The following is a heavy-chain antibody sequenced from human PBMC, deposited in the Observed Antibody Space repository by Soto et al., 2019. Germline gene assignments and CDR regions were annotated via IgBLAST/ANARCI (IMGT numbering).Heavy chain of an antibody. CDR1: VFTFSSYS. CDR2: ISSSSSYI. CDR3: ARDADILTGYGYYYYGMDV. V-gene: IGHV3-21*01. J-gene: IGHJ6*02. D-gene: IGHD3-9*01. Sequence: PGLSLRLSCSASVFTFSSYSINWVLRTPVKVLEWVSSISSSSSYIYYADSVKGRFTISRDNAKNSLYLQMNSLRAEDTAVYYCARDADILTGYGYYYYGMDVWGQGTTVTVSS.